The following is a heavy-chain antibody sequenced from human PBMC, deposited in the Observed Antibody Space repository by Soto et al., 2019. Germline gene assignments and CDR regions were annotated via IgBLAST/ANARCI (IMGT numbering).Heavy chain of an antibody. Sequence: SETLSLTCTVSGGSISSYYWSWIRQPPGKGLEWIGYIYYSGSTNYNPSLKSRVTISVDTSKNQFSLKLSSVTAADTAVYYCARHLFGSANWSDPSGKGTLVTVSS. D-gene: IGHD3-10*02. CDR3: ARHLFGSANWSDP. CDR1: GGSISSYY. V-gene: IGHV4-59*08. J-gene: IGHJ5*02. CDR2: IYYSGST.